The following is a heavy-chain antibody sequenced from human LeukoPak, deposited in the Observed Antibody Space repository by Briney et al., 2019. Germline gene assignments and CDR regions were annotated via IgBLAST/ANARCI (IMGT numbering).Heavy chain of an antibody. V-gene: IGHV1-8*02. Sequence: GASVKVSCKASGGTFSSHAISWVRQAPGQGLEWMGWMNPHSGKTGYAQNFQGRVTMTRDTSISTAYMELSSLRSEDTAVYYCARLSSHYGDYKVDPWGQGTLVTVSS. D-gene: IGHD4-17*01. CDR1: GGTFSSHA. CDR2: MNPHSGKT. J-gene: IGHJ5*02. CDR3: ARLSSHYGDYKVDP.